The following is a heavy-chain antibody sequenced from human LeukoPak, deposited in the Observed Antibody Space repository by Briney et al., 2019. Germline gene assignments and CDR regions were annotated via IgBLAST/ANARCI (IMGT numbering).Heavy chain of an antibody. V-gene: IGHV1-18*01. D-gene: IGHD6-19*01. CDR2: ISGYNGNT. J-gene: IGHJ4*02. CDR3: ARADIRAIASSRWYGLDY. CDR1: GYTFTSYG. Sequence: SSVKVSCKASGYTFTSYGISWVRQAPGQGLEWMGWISGYNGNTNYAQKFQGRVTMTTDTSTSTAYMELRSLRSDDTAVYYCARADIRAIASSRWYGLDYWGQGTLVTVSS.